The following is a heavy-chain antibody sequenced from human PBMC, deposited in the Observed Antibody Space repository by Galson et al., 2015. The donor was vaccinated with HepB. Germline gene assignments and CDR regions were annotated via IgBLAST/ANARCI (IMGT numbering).Heavy chain of an antibody. Sequence: SLRLSCAASGFTFSDYYMSWIRQAPGKGLEWVSYISSSSSYTNYADSVKGRFTISRDNAKNSLYLQMNSLRAEDTAVYYCARDRSGYYYGMDVWGQGTTVTVSS. J-gene: IGHJ6*02. D-gene: IGHD3-10*01. CDR3: ARDRSGYYYGMDV. CDR2: ISSSSSYT. V-gene: IGHV3-11*05. CDR1: GFTFSDYY.